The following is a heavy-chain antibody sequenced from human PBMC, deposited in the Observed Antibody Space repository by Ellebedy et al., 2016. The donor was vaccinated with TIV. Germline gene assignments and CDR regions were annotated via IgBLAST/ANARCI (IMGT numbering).Heavy chain of an antibody. J-gene: IGHJ3*02. CDR1: GFTFTSSA. CDR2: IVVGSGNT. V-gene: IGHV1-58*02. Sequence: SVKVSCXASGFTFTSSAMQWVRQARGQRLEWIGWIVVGSGNTNYAQKFQERVTITRDMSTSTAYMELSSLRSEDTAVYYCAAPHGYYYGSGIHDAFDIWGQGTMVTVSS. D-gene: IGHD3-10*01. CDR3: AAPHGYYYGSGIHDAFDI.